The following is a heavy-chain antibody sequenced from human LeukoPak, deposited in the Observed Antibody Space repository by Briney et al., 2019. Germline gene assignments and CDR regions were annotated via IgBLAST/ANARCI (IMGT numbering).Heavy chain of an antibody. CDR3: AKSVTAYYNVGCDY. CDR1: GFTFSSYA. Sequence: PGGSLRLSCAASGFTFSSYAMIWVRQAPGKGLEWVSAISGSGGSTYYADSVQGRFTISRDNSKNTLYLQMSSLRAEDTAVYYCAKSVTAYYNVGCDYWGQGTLVTVSS. CDR2: ISGSGGST. V-gene: IGHV3-23*01. J-gene: IGHJ4*02. D-gene: IGHD3-9*01.